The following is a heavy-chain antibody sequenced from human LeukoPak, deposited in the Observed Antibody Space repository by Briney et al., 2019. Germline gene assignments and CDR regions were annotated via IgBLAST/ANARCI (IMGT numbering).Heavy chain of an antibody. CDR1: GFSFSNYG. V-gene: IGHV3-30*02. CDR2: IQYDGTNK. D-gene: IGHD5-18*01. Sequence: GGSLRLSCAASGFSFSNYGMHWVRQAPGKGLEWVAFIQYDGTNKYYANSVKGRFTISRDNSKNTLYLQMNSLRAGGTALYYCTKDIRRGDNYGYDQFAYWGQGTLVTVSS. CDR3: TKDIRRGDNYGYDQFAY. J-gene: IGHJ4*02.